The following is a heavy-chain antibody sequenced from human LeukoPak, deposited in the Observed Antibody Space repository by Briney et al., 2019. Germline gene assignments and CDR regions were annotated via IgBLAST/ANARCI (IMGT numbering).Heavy chain of an antibody. CDR2: INGGGRST. CDR3: TRDQLYCSGGYCYFDS. V-gene: IGHV3-74*01. CDR1: GFTFSSYW. Sequence: GGSLRLSCVASGFTFSSYWMHWVRQAPGKGLVWVSRINGGGRSTSYADSVKGRFTISRDNAKNTLYLQMNSLRAEDTAVYYCTRDQLYCSGGYCYFDSWGQGTLVTVSS. D-gene: IGHD2-15*01. J-gene: IGHJ4*02.